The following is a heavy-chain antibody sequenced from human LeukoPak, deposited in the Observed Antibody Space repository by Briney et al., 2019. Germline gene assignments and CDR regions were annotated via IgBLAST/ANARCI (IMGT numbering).Heavy chain of an antibody. J-gene: IGHJ6*02. V-gene: IGHV4-59*08. D-gene: IGHD3-10*01. CDR1: GGSISSYY. Sequence: SETLSLTCTVSGGSISSYYWSWIRRPPGKGLDWIGYIYNSGSTNYNPSLKSRVTISVDTSKNQFSLNLTSVTAADTAVYYCARRHYYGSGSPTDGMDVWGQGTTVTVSS. CDR3: ARRHYYGSGSPTDGMDV. CDR2: IYNSGST.